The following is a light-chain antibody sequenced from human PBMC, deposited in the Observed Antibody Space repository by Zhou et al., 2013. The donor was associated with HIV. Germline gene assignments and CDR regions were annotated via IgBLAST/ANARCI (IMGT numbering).Light chain of an antibody. CDR3: QQYNRWPPLT. CDR2: DAS. V-gene: IGKV3-15*01. Sequence: EIVLTQSPGTLSLSPGERGTLSCRASQSVDTYLAWYQQRPGQPPRLLIYDASTRATGVPVRFSGSGSGTEFTLTIAGLQSEDVAVYYCQQYNRWPPLTFGGGTQVEIK. J-gene: IGKJ4*01. CDR1: QSVDTY.